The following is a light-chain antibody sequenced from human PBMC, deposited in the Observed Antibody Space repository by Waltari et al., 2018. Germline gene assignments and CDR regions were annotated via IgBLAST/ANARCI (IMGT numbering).Light chain of an antibody. V-gene: IGLV4-69*01. CDR3: QTGGHGTWV. CDR2: VTSDGSH. Sequence: QLVVTQSPSASASLGASVKLTCTLSSGHSNNIIAWLQQRPGKGPRYLMKVTSDGSHIRGDEIPDRFSGSSSGAERYLTISSLQSEDEADYYCQTGGHGTWVFGGGTKLTVL. J-gene: IGLJ3*02. CDR1: SGHSNNI.